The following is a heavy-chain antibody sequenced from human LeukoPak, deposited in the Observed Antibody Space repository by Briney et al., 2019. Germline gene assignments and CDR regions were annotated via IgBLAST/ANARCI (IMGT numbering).Heavy chain of an antibody. CDR3: AKERDYDFWSGYLNSFDY. CDR1: GFTFSSYA. V-gene: IGHV3-23*01. CDR2: ISGSGGST. Sequence: PGGSLRLSCAASGFTFSSYAMSWVRQAPGKGLEWVSDISGSGGSTYYADSVKGRFTISRDNSKNTLYLQMNSLRAEDTAVYYCAKERDYDFWSGYLNSFDYWGQGTLVTVSS. D-gene: IGHD3-3*01. J-gene: IGHJ4*02.